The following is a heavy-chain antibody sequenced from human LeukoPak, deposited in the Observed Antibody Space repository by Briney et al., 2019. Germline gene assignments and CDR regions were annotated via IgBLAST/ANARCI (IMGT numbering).Heavy chain of an antibody. CDR2: IYIDGSS. CDR3: AKENPYYYYIDV. J-gene: IGHJ6*03. V-gene: IGHV3-53*01. Sequence: GGSLRLSCAASGFAVSSNYMSWVRQATGKGLEWVSVIYIDGSSDYADSVKGRFTISRDNSKNTVYLQMNSLRAEDTAVYYCAKENPYYYYIDVWGKGTTVTVSS. CDR1: GFAVSSNY.